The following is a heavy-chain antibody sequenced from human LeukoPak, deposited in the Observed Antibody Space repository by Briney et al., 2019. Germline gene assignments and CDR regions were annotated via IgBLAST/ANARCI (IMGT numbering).Heavy chain of an antibody. CDR2: IIPILGIA. CDR1: GGTFSSYA. J-gene: IGHJ4*02. V-gene: IGHV1-69*04. Sequence: GSSVKVSSKASGGTFSSYAISWVRQAPGQGLQWLGRIIPILGIANYAQKFQGRVTITADKSTSTAYMELSSLTSEDTAVYYCASGERTFVATSLRYWGQGTLVTVSS. CDR3: ASGERTFVATSLRY. D-gene: IGHD5-12*01.